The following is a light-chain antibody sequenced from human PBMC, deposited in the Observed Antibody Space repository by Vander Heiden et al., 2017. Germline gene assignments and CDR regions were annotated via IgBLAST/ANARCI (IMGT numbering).Light chain of an antibody. CDR1: SDDVGIYIL. J-gene: IGLJ1*01. V-gene: IGLV2-23*01. CDR2: EGS. Sequence: QSALTQPASVSGSPGQSITISCTGTSDDVGIYILVSWYQQHPGKAPKLMIYEGSRRPSGVSNRFSGSKSGNTASLTISGLQAEDEADYYCCSYAGFNTFVFGTGTKVTVL. CDR3: CSYAGFNTFV.